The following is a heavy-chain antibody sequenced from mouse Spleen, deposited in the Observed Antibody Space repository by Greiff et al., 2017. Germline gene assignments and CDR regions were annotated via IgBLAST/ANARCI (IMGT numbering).Heavy chain of an antibody. CDR1: GFSLTSYG. Sequence: QVQLKESGPGLVAPSQSLSITCTVSGFSLTSYGVHWVRQPPGKGLEWLVVIWSDGSTTYNSALKSRLSISKDNSKSQVFLKMNSLQTDDTAMYYCARNLDYYGSSYDAMDYWGQGTSVTVSS. CDR2: IWSDGST. V-gene: IGHV2-6*02. J-gene: IGHJ4*01. CDR3: ARNLDYYGSSYDAMDY. D-gene: IGHD1-1*01.